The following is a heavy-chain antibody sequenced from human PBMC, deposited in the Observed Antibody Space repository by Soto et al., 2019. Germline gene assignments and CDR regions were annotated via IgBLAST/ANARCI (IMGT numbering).Heavy chain of an antibody. J-gene: IGHJ4*02. CDR2: VTGGNGDT. D-gene: IGHD6-13*01. Sequence: QVQLVQSGAEVKEPGASVKVSCRASGYTFMSHVMHWVRQAPGQRLEWMGWVTGGNGDTKYSQNFQGRVTITRDTSATTAYMELSRLTSEETAVYYCARDSGIRGNSGDLDSWGQGTLVTVSS. CDR1: GYTFMSHV. V-gene: IGHV1-3*01. CDR3: ARDSGIRGNSGDLDS.